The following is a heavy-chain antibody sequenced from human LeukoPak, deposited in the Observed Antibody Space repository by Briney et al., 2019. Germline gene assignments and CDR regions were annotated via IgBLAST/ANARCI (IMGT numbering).Heavy chain of an antibody. D-gene: IGHD2-15*01. J-gene: IGHJ4*02. V-gene: IGHV5-51*01. CDR1: GYSFTSYW. CDR3: ARQAAYCSGGSCYGDY. CDR2: IYPGDSDT. Sequence: PGESLKISCTGSGYSFTSYWIGWVRQMRGKGLEWMGIIYPGDSDTRYSPSFQGQVTISADKSISTAYLQWSSLKASDTAMYYCARQAAYCSGGSCYGDYWGQGTLVTVSS.